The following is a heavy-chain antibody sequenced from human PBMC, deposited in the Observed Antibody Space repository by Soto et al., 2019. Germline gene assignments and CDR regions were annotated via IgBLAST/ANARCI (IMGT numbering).Heavy chain of an antibody. J-gene: IGHJ5*02. D-gene: IGHD3-10*01. CDR2: IIPFFGTA. Sequence: QVQLVQSGAEVKKPGSSVKVSCKAAGGTFSRQAISWVRQAPGQGLEGMGGIIPFFGTANYAQKFQGRVTITADEPTSTAQMELSSVRSEDTAVYYCATVHRLGSGSYHEPLYWFDPWGQGTLVTVSS. V-gene: IGHV1-69*01. CDR1: GGTFSRQA. CDR3: ATVHRLGSGSYHEPLYWFDP.